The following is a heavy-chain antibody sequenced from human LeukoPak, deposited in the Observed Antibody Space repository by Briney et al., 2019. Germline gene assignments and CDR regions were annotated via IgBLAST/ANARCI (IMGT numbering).Heavy chain of an antibody. J-gene: IGHJ4*01. CDR1: DGSISSYY. CDR3: ARGTNYMGRVFDY. D-gene: IGHD4/OR15-4a*01. CDR2: IYYSGGT. V-gene: IGHV4-59*01. Sequence: SGTLSLTRTVSDGSISSYYWSCIRQPPGKGLERIGYIYYSGGTNYNPSLKSRVTISVDTSKNQFSLKLNSMTAADTAVYCCARGTNYMGRVFDYWGHGTLVTVYS.